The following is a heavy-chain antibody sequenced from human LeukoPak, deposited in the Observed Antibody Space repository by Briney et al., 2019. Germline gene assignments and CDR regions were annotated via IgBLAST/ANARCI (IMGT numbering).Heavy chain of an antibody. V-gene: IGHV4-34*01. J-gene: IGHJ4*02. CDR1: GGSFSGYY. Sequence: PSETLSLTCAVYGGSFSGYYWSWIRQPPGKGLEWIGEINHSGSTNYNPSLKSRVTISVDTSKNQFSLKLSSVTAADTAVYYCARDRIVGATTYFDYWGQGTLVTVSS. CDR2: INHSGST. D-gene: IGHD1-26*01. CDR3: ARDRIVGATTYFDY.